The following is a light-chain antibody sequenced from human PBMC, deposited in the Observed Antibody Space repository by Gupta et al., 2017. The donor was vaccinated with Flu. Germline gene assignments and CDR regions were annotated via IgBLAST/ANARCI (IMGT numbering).Light chain of an antibody. CDR2: DNS. CDR1: SSNIGAGYD. V-gene: IGLV1-40*01. Sequence: QSVLTQPPSVSGAPGQRVTISCTGSSSNIGAGYDVHWYQQFPGTAPKLLMYDNSNRPSGVPDRFSGSGSGTSASLAITGLQAEDEADYYCQSYDSSLSGWVFGGGTKVTVL. J-gene: IGLJ3*02. CDR3: QSYDSSLSGWV.